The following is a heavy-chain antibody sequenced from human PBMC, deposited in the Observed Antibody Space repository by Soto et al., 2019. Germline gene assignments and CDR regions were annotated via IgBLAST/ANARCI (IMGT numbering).Heavy chain of an antibody. Sequence: EVQLVESGGGLVQPGGSLRLSCAASGFTFGSNWMSWVRQAPGKGLEWVANIKRDGSEKYYVDSVKGRFTISRDNAKNILYLQMNGLRADDTAVYYCASLEWESTGYADYWGQGTLVTVSS. CDR2: IKRDGSEK. D-gene: IGHD3-3*01. V-gene: IGHV3-7*03. CDR3: ASLEWESTGYADY. CDR1: GFTFGSNW. J-gene: IGHJ4*02.